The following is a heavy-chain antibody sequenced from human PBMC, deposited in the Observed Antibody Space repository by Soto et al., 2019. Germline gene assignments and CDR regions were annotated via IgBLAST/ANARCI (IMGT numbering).Heavy chain of an antibody. CDR3: ARDGGEQMGGYYYYGMDV. J-gene: IGHJ6*02. D-gene: IGHD3-16*01. Sequence: ASVKVSCKASGYTFTSYGISWVRQAPGQGLEWMGWISAYNGNTNYAQKLQGRVTMTTDTSTSTAYVELRSLRSDDTAVYYCARDGGEQMGGYYYYGMDVWGQGTAVTVSS. V-gene: IGHV1-18*01. CDR1: GYTFTSYG. CDR2: ISAYNGNT.